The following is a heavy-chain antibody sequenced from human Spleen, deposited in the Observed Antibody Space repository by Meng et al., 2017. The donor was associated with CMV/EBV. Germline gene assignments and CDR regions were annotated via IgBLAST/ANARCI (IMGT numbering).Heavy chain of an antibody. CDR3: AREKWLEYYFDY. CDR2: IDPNSGDT. V-gene: IGHV1-2*02. CDR1: GYTFTGYY. D-gene: IGHD6-19*01. J-gene: IGHJ4*02. Sequence: CKASGYTFTGYYRHWVRQAPGQGLEWMGWIDPNSGDTNFAQKFQGRVTVTRDTSIYTAYMDLSRLRSDDTAVYYCAREKWLEYYFDYWGQGTLVTVSS.